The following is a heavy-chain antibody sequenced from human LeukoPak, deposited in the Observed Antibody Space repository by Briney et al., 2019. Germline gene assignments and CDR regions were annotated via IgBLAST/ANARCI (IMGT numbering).Heavy chain of an antibody. CDR2: ISSSSSTI. V-gene: IGHV3-48*01. Sequence: GGSLRLSCAASGFTFSSYSMNWVRQAPGKGLEWVSYISSSSSTIYYADSVKGRFTISRDNSKNTLYLQMNSLRAEDTAVYYCARELVESDAFDIWGQGTMVTVSS. J-gene: IGHJ3*02. CDR3: ARELVESDAFDI. CDR1: GFTFSSYS.